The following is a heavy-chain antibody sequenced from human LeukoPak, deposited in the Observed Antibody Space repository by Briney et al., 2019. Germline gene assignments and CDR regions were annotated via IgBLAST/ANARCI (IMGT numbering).Heavy chain of an antibody. V-gene: IGHV4-38-2*02. CDR1: GYSIGSSYY. D-gene: IGHD1-1*01. CDR2: IYHSGST. CDR3: ARDRGTWNDDGFDY. Sequence: SETLSLTCTVSGYSIGSSYYWGWIRQPPGKGLEWVGNIYHSGSTFYNPSLKRRVTISLDMAKSQFSLTLSSVTAADTAVYYCARDRGTWNDDGFDYWGQGTLVTVSS. J-gene: IGHJ4*02.